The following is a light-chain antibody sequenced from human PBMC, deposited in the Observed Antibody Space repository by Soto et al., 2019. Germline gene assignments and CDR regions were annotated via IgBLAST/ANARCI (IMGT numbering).Light chain of an antibody. V-gene: IGKV1-27*01. J-gene: IGKJ4*01. CDR3: QEYDSALPLT. CDR2: AAS. CDR1: QDIRNY. Sequence: DIQMTQSPSSLSASVGDRVTIFCRASQDIRNYLAWYQQKPGKVPKLLIYAASTLQSGVPSRFSGGGSGTHFTLTFSSLQPEDAATYYCQEYDSALPLTFGGGTKVDIK.